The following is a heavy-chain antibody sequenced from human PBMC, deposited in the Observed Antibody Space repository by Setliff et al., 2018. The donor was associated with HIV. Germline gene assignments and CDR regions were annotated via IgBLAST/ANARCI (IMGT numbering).Heavy chain of an antibody. CDR2: INHSGST. J-gene: IGHJ4*02. CDR1: GGSFSGYY. D-gene: IGHD2-15*01. CDR3: ARLGSHCKNAFRPPY. V-gene: IGHV4-34*01. Sequence: SETLSLTCAVYGGSFSGYYWSWIRQPPGKGLEWIGEINHSGSTNYNPSLKSRVTISVDTSKNQFSLRLSSVTAADTAVYYCARLGSHCKNAFRPPYWGQGTLVTVSS.